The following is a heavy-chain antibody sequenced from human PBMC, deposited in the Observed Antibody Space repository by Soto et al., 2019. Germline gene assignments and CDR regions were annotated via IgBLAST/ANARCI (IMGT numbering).Heavy chain of an antibody. J-gene: IGHJ4*02. CDR2: IYWDDDK. V-gene: IGHV2-5*02. Sequence: QITLKESGPTLVRPAQTLTLTCDFSGFSLSTYHMGVAWIRQPPGKALEWLALIYWDDDKRYSPSLKDRLAISKDTSSNQVVLTITNMDPGDTDTYFCAHAGDYDLLTFDHWGPGTLVTVSS. D-gene: IGHD4-17*01. CDR1: GFSLSTYHMG. CDR3: AHAGDYDLLTFDH.